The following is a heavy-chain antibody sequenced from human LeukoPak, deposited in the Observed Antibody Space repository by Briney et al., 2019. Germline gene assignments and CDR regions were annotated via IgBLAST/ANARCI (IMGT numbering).Heavy chain of an antibody. CDR1: GFNFRSYW. CDR3: VTEVGFTPY. Sequence: PGGSLTLSYAVSGFNFRSYWMTLVCPAPGEGLGWLANLMQDGSEKYYVDSVKGRFTISRDNAKHSLYLHMHSLRGEDTAVYFCVTEVGFTPYWGQGTLVTISS. J-gene: IGHJ4*02. D-gene: IGHD2-2*01. CDR2: LMQDGSEK. V-gene: IGHV3-7*01.